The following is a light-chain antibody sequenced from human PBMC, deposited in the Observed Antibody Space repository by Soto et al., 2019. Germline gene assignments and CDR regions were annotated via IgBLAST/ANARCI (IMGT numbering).Light chain of an antibody. Sequence: QPVLTQPPSVSGAPGQRVTISCTGSSSNIGTVYDIHWYQQLPGTAPKLLIYGNNNRPSGVPDRFSGSKSGTSASLAITGLQAEDEADYYCQSYDSSLSGSVFGGGTQLTVL. CDR3: QSYDSSLSGSV. V-gene: IGLV1-40*01. J-gene: IGLJ2*01. CDR1: SSNIGTVYD. CDR2: GNN.